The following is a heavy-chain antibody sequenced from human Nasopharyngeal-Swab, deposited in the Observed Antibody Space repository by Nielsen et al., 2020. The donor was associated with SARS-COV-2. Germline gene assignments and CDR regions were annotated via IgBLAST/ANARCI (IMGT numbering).Heavy chain of an antibody. D-gene: IGHD3-3*01. J-gene: IGHJ6*03. CDR2: IKNDGSEK. CDR1: GLSFSGYW. CDR3: AKITADYDFWSHQYYYYMDV. Sequence: GESLKISCAATGLSFSGYWMTWVRQAPGKGLEWAANIKNDGSEKYYGDSVKGRFTISRDNAKNSLFLQMSTLRAEDTAVYYCAKITADYDFWSHQYYYYMDVWGKGTTVTVSS. V-gene: IGHV3-7*03.